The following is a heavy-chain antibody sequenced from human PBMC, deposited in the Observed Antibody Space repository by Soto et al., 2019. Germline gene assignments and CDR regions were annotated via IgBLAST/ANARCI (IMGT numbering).Heavy chain of an antibody. CDR1: GDSITSINNY. V-gene: IGHV4-39*01. Sequence: PSETLSLTCTVSGDSITSINNYWGWIRQPPGMGLEWIANIYYDGSTFYNPSLKSRVAMSIDTSKNQFSLNLTSVTATDTAVYYCTTIVVPCTRHMGFAPGGQGLSVTVSS. D-gene: IGHD1-1*01. J-gene: IGHJ5*02. CDR3: TTIVVPCTRHMGFAP. CDR2: IYYDGST.